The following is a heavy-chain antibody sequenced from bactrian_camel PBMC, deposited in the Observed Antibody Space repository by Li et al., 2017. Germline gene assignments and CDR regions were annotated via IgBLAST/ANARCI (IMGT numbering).Heavy chain of an antibody. CDR1: GDTYTSNC. V-gene: IGHV3S1*01. J-gene: IGHJ4*01. CDR2: IYTGGGST. CDR3: AKDSSEFAYYSDYDEGFEGLSRDYEYDY. D-gene: IGHD4*01. Sequence: VQLVESGGGSVQPGGSLRLSCEVSGDTYTSNCMGWFRQGPGNERERVAVIYTGGGSTYYAESVKGRFTISRDNAKNTVYLQMNSLKTEDMAVYYCAKDSSEFAYYSDYDEGFEGLSRDYEYDYWGQGTQVTVS.